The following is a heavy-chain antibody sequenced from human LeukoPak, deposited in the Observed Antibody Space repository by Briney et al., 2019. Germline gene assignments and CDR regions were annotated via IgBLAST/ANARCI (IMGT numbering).Heavy chain of an antibody. J-gene: IGHJ4*02. CDR1: GGSISSYY. CDR2: IHYSGST. CDR3: ARDQGQYGDYQV. Sequence: SETLSLTCTVSGGSISSYYWTWIRQPPGKGLEWIGYIHYSGSTTYDPSLKSRVTISVDTSKNQFSLRLNSVTAADTAVYYCARDQGQYGDYQVRGQGTLVTVSS. D-gene: IGHD4-17*01. V-gene: IGHV4-59*01.